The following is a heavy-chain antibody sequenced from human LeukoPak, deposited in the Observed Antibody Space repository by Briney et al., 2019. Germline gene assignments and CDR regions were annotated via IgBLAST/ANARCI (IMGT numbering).Heavy chain of an antibody. D-gene: IGHD1-26*01. CDR1: GGSISSYY. J-gene: IGHJ4*02. CDR3: ARDPVVGATTDGY. Sequence: SDTLSLTCTVSGGSISSYYWSWIRQPPEKGLEWIGCIYYSGSTNYNPSLKSRVTISVDTSKNQFSLKLSSVTAADTAVYYCARDPVVGATTDGYWGQGTLVTVSS. CDR2: IYYSGST. V-gene: IGHV4-59*01.